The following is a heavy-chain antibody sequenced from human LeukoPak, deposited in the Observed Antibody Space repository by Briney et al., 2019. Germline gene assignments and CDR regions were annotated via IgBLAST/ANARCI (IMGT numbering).Heavy chain of an antibody. CDR1: GFSFTSYA. Sequence: GGSLRLSCAASGFSFTSYAMSWVRQAPGKGLEWVSVIYSGGSTYYADSVKGRFTISRDNSKNTLYLQMGSLRAEDMAVYYCARGSYSSSWSSDYWGQGTLVTVSS. CDR2: IYSGGST. CDR3: ARGSYSSSWSSDY. V-gene: IGHV3-66*01. J-gene: IGHJ4*02. D-gene: IGHD6-13*01.